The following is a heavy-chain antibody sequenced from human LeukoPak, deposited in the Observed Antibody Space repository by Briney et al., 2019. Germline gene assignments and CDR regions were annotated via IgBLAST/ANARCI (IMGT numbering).Heavy chain of an antibody. CDR2: ISAYNGNT. Sequence: ASVKVSCKASGYTFTSYGISWVRQAPGQGLEWMGWISAYNGNTNYAQRLQGRVTMTTDTSTSTAYMELRSLRSDDTAVYYCARVLSRGITLIVVVSGKYGMDVWGQGITVTVSS. V-gene: IGHV1-18*01. CDR3: ARVLSRGITLIVVVSGKYGMDV. CDR1: GYTFTSYG. D-gene: IGHD3-22*01. J-gene: IGHJ6*02.